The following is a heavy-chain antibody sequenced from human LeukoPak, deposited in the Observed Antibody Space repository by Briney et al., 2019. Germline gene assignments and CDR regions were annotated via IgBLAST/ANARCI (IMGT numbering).Heavy chain of an antibody. V-gene: IGHV3-23*01. CDR1: GFTFSSYA. D-gene: IGHD5-12*01. J-gene: IGHJ4*02. CDR2: ISGSGGST. Sequence: GGSLRLSCAASGFTFSSYAVSWVRQAPGKGLEWVSAISGSGGSTYYADSVKGRFTISRDNSKNTLYLQMNSLRAEDTAVYYCAKGSLYSGYENFDYWGQGTLVTVSS. CDR3: AKGSLYSGYENFDY.